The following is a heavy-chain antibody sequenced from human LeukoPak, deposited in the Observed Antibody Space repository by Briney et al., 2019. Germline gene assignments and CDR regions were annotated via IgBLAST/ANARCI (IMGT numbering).Heavy chain of an antibody. CDR2: IYLGDSET. Sequence: GESLKISCKGSGYSSTSSWIGWVRQMPGKGLDWMGIIYLGDSETRYSPSFQGQVTISADKSINTAYLQWSGLKASDTAMYYCARHPSYTSGWPLDYWGQGTLVTVSS. J-gene: IGHJ4*02. CDR1: GYSSTSSW. CDR3: ARHPSYTSGWPLDY. V-gene: IGHV5-51*01. D-gene: IGHD6-19*01.